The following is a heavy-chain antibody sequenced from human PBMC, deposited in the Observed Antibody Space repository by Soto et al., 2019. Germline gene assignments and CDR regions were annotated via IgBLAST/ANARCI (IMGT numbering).Heavy chain of an antibody. V-gene: IGHV5-51*01. D-gene: IGHD1-1*01. Sequence: GESLKISCKGSAYSFSNYYIAWVRQMPGKGLEWMGIIYPGDSDTRYSPSFQGQVTISADKSISTAYLQWSSLRASDTAMYYCARSRTTGTGYFDYWGQGTLVTVSS. CDR1: AYSFSNYY. J-gene: IGHJ4*02. CDR2: IYPGDSDT. CDR3: ARSRTTGTGYFDY.